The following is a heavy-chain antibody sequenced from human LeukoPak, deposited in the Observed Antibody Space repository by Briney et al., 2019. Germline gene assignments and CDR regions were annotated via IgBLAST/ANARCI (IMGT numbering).Heavy chain of an antibody. CDR3: ARDSPIYYGSGSYANWFDP. D-gene: IGHD3-10*01. J-gene: IGHJ5*02. V-gene: IGHV3-23*01. CDR1: GFTFSSYA. CDR2: ISGSGGST. Sequence: PGGSLRLSCAASGFTFSSYAMSWVRQAPGKGLEWVSAISGSGGSTYYADSVKGRFTISRDNSKNTLYLQMNSLRAEDTAVYYCARDSPIYYGSGSYANWFDPWGQGTLVTVSS.